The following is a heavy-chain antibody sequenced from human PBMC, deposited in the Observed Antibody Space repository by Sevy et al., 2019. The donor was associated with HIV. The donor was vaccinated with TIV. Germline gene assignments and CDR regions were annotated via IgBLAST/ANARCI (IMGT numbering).Heavy chain of an antibody. CDR3: ATTRESYEYNSGYLDY. CDR1: GKNLNDLP. Sequence: ATVKVSCKVSGKNLNDLPMHWVRQAPGKGLEWMGRFDPEDRERIYAQKFQGRVTMTEDTSRDTAYMELNSLRSEDTSMYYCATTRESYEYNSGYLDYWGQGIPVTVSS. D-gene: IGHD6-19*01. J-gene: IGHJ4*02. V-gene: IGHV1-24*01. CDR2: FDPEDRER.